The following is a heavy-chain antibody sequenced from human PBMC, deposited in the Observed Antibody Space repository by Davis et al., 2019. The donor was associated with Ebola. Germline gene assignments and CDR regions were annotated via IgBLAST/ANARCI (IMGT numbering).Heavy chain of an antibody. D-gene: IGHD6-13*01. CDR2: INPSGGST. CDR3: ARSLQLAAAGTYVVDY. CDR1: GYTFTSYY. J-gene: IGHJ4*02. Sequence: AASVKVSCKASGYTFTSYYMHWVRQAPGQGLEWMGIINPSGGSTIYAQKFQGRVTMTRDTSTSTVYMELSSLRSEDTAVYYCARSLQLAAAGTYVVDYWGQGTLVTVSS. V-gene: IGHV1-46*01.